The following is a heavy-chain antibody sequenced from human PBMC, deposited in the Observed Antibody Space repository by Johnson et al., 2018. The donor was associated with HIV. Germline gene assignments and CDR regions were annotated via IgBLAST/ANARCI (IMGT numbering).Heavy chain of an antibody. CDR1: GLTFSSYA. D-gene: IGHD6-19*01. J-gene: IGHJ3*02. Sequence: QMLLVESGGGVVQPGRSLRLSCAASGLTFSSYAIHWVRQAPGKGLEWVAAISYDGSNKYYADSVKGRFTISRDNSKTTLYLQMNSLRAGDTAVYFCARGKDMAGTGAFDIWGQGTMVTVSS. CDR2: ISYDGSNK. CDR3: ARGKDMAGTGAFDI. V-gene: IGHV3-30*04.